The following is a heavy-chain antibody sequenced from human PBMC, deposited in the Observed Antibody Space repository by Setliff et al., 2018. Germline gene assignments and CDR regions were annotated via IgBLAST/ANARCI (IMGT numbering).Heavy chain of an antibody. Sequence: GGSLRLSCAASGFTFSGYYMQWVRQAPGKGLEWVSAISGSGGSTYYADSVKGRFTISRDNSKNTLYLQMNSLRAEDTALYYCARDNNYYDRSGYYSGHDVWGQGILVTVSS. D-gene: IGHD3-22*01. J-gene: IGHJ4*03. V-gene: IGHV3-23*01. CDR1: GFTFSGYY. CDR2: ISGSGGST. CDR3: ARDNNYYDRSGYYSGHDV.